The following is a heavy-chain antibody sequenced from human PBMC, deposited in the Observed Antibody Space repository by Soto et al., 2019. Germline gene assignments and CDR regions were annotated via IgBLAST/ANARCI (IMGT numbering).Heavy chain of an antibody. V-gene: IGHV4-34*01. J-gene: IGHJ6*02. D-gene: IGHD3-10*01. CDR3: ARAPYYSAHYYYGMDV. CDR1: GGSFSGYY. CDR2: INHSGST. Sequence: SETLSLTCAVYGGSFSGYYWSWIRQPPGKGLEWIGEINHSGSTNYNPSLKSRVTISVDTSKNQFSLTLSSVTAADTAVYYCARAPYYSAHYYYGMDVWGQGNTVT.